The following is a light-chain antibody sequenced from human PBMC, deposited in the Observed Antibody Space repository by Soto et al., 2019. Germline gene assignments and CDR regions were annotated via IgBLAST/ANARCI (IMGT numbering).Light chain of an antibody. CDR3: QHRSNWPL. CDR2: DAS. V-gene: IGKV3-11*01. Sequence: EIVLTQSPATLSLSPGERATLSCRASQSVSTYLAWYRQQPGQAPRLLIYDASNRAPGIPARFSGSGSGTDFTLTISSLEPEDFAVYYCQHRSNWPLFGPGTKVEIK. J-gene: IGKJ3*01. CDR1: QSVSTY.